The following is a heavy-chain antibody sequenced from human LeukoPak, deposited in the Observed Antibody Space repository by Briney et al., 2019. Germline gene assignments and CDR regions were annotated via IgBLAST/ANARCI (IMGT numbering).Heavy chain of an antibody. J-gene: IGHJ5*01. CDR2: IKGDGSHT. Sequence: GGSPRLSCAASGFTFSNYWMHWVRQAPGEGLVWVSRIKGDGSHTIYADSVKGRFTISRDNAKNTLYLQMRSLRAEDTAVYYCVRDWDHFDFDSWGQGTLVTVSS. CDR1: GFTFSNYW. CDR3: VRDWDHFDFDS. D-gene: IGHD3-9*01. V-gene: IGHV3-74*01.